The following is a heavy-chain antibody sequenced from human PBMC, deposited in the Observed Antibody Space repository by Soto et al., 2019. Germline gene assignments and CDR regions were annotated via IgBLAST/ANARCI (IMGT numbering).Heavy chain of an antibody. CDR1: GFTFTSSA. D-gene: IGHD3-3*01. Sequence: SVKVSCKASGFTFTSSAVQWVRQARGQRLEWIGWIVVGSGNTNYAQKFQERVTVTRDMSTSTAYMELSSLRSEDTAVYYCAAAEYYDFWSENWFDPWGQGTLVTVSS. J-gene: IGHJ5*02. CDR2: IVVGSGNT. CDR3: AAAEYYDFWSENWFDP. V-gene: IGHV1-58*01.